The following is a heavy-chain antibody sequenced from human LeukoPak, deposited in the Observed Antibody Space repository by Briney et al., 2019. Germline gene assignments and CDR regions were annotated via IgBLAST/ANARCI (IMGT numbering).Heavy chain of an antibody. V-gene: IGHV1-69*06. Sequence: ASVKVSCKASGGTFSRYAISWVRQAPGQGLEWMGGIIPIFGTANYAQKFQGRATITGDKSTSTVYMELSSLRSEDTAVYYCARERRVVVAPRSYYYYGMDVWGKGPTVTVSS. CDR2: IIPIFGTA. J-gene: IGHJ6*04. CDR1: GGTFSRYA. CDR3: ARERRVVVAPRSYYYYGMDV. D-gene: IGHD2-15*01.